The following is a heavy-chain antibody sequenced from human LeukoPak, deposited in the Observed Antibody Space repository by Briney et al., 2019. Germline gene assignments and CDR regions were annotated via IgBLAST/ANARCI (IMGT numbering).Heavy chain of an antibody. J-gene: IGHJ5*02. CDR2: MKQDGSEI. V-gene: IGHV3-7*03. CDR3: AKDQTKGVTTTPFDP. CDR1: GFTFSSYW. D-gene: IGHD4-4*01. Sequence: GGSLRLSCAASGFTFSSYWMTWVRQAPGKGLEWVAYMKQDGSEIYYVDSVKGRFTISRDNANNSLYLQMNSLRAEDTAVYYCAKDQTKGVTTTPFDPWGQGTLVTVSS.